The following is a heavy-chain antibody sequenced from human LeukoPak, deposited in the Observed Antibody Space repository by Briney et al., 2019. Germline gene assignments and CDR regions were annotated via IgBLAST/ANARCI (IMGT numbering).Heavy chain of an antibody. J-gene: IGHJ4*02. V-gene: IGHV3-33*01. CDR2: IWYDGSNK. Sequence: GGSLRLSCAASGFTFSSYGMRWVRQAPGKGLEWVAVIWYDGSNKYYADSVKGRFTISRDNSKNTLYLQMNSLRAEDTAVYYCARENSSGWFDGYWGQGTLVTVSS. CDR1: GFTFSSYG. CDR3: ARENSSGWFDGY. D-gene: IGHD6-19*01.